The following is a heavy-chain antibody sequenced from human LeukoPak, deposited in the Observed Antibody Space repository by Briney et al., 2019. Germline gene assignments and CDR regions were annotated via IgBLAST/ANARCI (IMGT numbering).Heavy chain of an antibody. CDR2: ISSSGSTI. Sequence: GGSLRLSRAASGFTFSSYSMNWVRQAPGKGLEWVSYISSSGSTIYYADSVKGRFTISRDNAKNSLYLQMNSLRAEDTAVYYCARDLTKTTVPHLDYWGQGTLVTVSS. CDR1: GFTFSSYS. CDR3: ARDLTKTTVPHLDY. V-gene: IGHV3-48*04. D-gene: IGHD4-17*01. J-gene: IGHJ4*02.